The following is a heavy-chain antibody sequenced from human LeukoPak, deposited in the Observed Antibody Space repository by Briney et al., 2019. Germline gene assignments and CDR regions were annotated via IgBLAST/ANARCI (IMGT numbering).Heavy chain of an antibody. D-gene: IGHD5-24*01. J-gene: IGHJ3*01. CDR1: GLTCSVAA. CDR3: AKDIQLST. Sequence: GGSLRLSCAASGLTCSVAAMTLVRQAPGKGLEWVSLIGASGESTYYADSVKGRFTISRDNSRNTLSLQMNSLRVEDTAMYSCAKDIQLSTWGLGTMATVSS. CDR2: IGASGEST. V-gene: IGHV3-23*01.